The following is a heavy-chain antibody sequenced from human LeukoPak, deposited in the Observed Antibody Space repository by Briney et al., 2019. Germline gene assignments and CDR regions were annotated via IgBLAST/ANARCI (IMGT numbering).Heavy chain of an antibody. V-gene: IGHV4-59*12. D-gene: IGHD3-10*01. Sequence: SETLSLTCTVSGGSISSYYWSWIRQPPGKGLEWIGYIYYSGSTNYNPSLKSRVTISVDTSKNQFSLKLSSVTAADTAVYYCARVALWFGELSYNDYWGQGTLVTVSS. CDR3: ARVALWFGELSYNDY. CDR2: IYYSGST. CDR1: GGSISSYY. J-gene: IGHJ4*02.